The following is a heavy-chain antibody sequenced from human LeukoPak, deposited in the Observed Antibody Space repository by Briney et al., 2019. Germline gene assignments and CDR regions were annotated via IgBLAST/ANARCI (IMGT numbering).Heavy chain of an antibody. CDR2: ISSSSSYI. CDR3: ARTWAYCGGDCYLPPPFDP. CDR1: GFTFNTYS. Sequence: GGSLRLSCAASGFTFNTYSMNWVRQAPGKGLEWVSSISSSSSYIYYADSVKGRFTISRDNAKNSLYLQMNSLRAEDTAVYYCARTWAYCGGDCYLPPPFDPWGQGTLVTVSS. V-gene: IGHV3-21*01. D-gene: IGHD2-21*02. J-gene: IGHJ5*02.